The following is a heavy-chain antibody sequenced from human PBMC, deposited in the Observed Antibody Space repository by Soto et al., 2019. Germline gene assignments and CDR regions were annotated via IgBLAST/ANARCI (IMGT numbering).Heavy chain of an antibody. CDR1: GFSFRNYA. CDR2: LTGSSSNI. V-gene: IGHV3-23*01. D-gene: IGHD3-10*01. J-gene: IGHJ4*02. Sequence: GSLRLSCAASGFSFRNYAMSWVRQAPGKGLEWISTLTGSSSNIYYADSVKGRFAISRDNSRNTLYLQMNSLTAEDTAVYYCVNGRATYGLLTHDYWGQGTMVTVYS. CDR3: VNGRATYGLLTHDY.